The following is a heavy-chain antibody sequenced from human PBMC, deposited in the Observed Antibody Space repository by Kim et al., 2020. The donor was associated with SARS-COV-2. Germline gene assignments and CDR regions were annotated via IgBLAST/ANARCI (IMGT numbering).Heavy chain of an antibody. D-gene: IGHD6-13*01. V-gene: IGHV4-34*01. CDR3: ARGRRVAAAGRGYYYYGMDV. CDR2: INHSGST. Sequence: SETLSLTCAVYGGSFSGYYWSWIRQPPGKGLEWIGEINHSGSTNYNPSLKSRVTISVDTSKNQFSLKLSSVTAADTAVYYCARGRRVAAAGRGYYYYGMDVWGQGTTVTVSS. J-gene: IGHJ6*02. CDR1: GGSFSGYY.